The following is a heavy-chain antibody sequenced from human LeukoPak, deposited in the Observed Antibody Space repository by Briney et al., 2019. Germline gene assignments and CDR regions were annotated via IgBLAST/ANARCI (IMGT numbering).Heavy chain of an antibody. Sequence: SETLSLTCTVSGGSISSYYWSWIRQPAGKGLEWIGRIDTSGNTNYKPSLKSRVTLSVDTSKKQFSLKLSSVTAADTAVYYCARVSSSWYQDWYFDLWGRGTLVTVSS. CDR3: ARVSSSWYQDWYFDL. CDR1: GGSISSYY. J-gene: IGHJ2*01. D-gene: IGHD6-13*01. CDR2: IDTSGNT. V-gene: IGHV4-4*07.